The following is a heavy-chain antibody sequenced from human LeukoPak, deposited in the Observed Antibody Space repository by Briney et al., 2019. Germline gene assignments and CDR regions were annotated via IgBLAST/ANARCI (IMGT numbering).Heavy chain of an antibody. CDR3: ARAGSFSSSYGISWDY. V-gene: IGHV4-34*01. Sequence: PSETLSLTCTVSGGSISGYYWSWIRQPPGKGLEWIGEINHSGSTNYNPSLKSRVTISVDTSKNQFSLKLSSVTAADTAVYYCARAGSFSSSYGISWDYWGQGALVAVSS. CDR2: INHSGST. CDR1: GGSISGYY. D-gene: IGHD2-15*01. J-gene: IGHJ4*02.